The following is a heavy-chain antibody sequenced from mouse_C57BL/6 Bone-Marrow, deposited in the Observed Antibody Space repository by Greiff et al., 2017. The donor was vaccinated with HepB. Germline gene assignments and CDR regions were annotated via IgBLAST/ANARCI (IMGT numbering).Heavy chain of an antibody. J-gene: IGHJ3*01. CDR1: GYAFSSSW. V-gene: IGHV1-82*01. CDR2: IYPGDGDT. CDR3: ANYWGFAY. Sequence: QVQLQQSGPELVKPGASVKISCKASGYAFSSSWMNWVKQRPGKGLEWIGRIYPGDGDTNYNGKFKGKATMTADKSSSTAYMQLSSLTSADSAVYFCANYWGFAYWGQGTLVTVSA. D-gene: IGHD4-1*01.